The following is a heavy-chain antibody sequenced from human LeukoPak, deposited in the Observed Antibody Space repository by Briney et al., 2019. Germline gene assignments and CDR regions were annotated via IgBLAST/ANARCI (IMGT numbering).Heavy chain of an antibody. CDR1: GYTFTSYY. CDR2: INPSGGST. CDR3: ARSGVVRVFDY. V-gene: IGHV1-46*01. D-gene: IGHD6-6*01. Sequence: GASVRVSCKASGYTFTSYYMHWVRQAPGQGLEWMGIINPSGGSTSYAQKFQGRVTMTRDTSTSTVYMELSSLRSEDTAVYYCARSGVVRVFDYWGQGTLVTVSS. J-gene: IGHJ4*02.